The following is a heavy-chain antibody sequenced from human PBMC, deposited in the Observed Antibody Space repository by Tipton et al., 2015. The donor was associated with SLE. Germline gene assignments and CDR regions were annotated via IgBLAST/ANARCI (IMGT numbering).Heavy chain of an antibody. V-gene: IGHV4-59*12. Sequence: TLSLTCTVSGGSISSYYWSWIRQPPGKGLEWIGYIYYSGSTNYNPSLKSRVTISVDTSKNQFSLKLSSVTAADTAVYYCARATREGAMPQCFQPWGQGTLVTVS. CDR1: GGSISSYY. CDR3: ARATREGAMPQCFQP. J-gene: IGHJ1*01. CDR2: IYYSGST. D-gene: IGHD2-2*01.